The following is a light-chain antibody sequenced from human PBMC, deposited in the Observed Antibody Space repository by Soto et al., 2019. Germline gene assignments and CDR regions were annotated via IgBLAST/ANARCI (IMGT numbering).Light chain of an antibody. Sequence: EIVLTQSPGTLSLSPGERATLSCRASQTVTNNYLAWFQQKPGQAPSLLIYDASRRATGIPDRFSGSGSGTDFTLTINRLEPEDFAVYYCHQSSHSPLTFGGGTKIEIK. CDR3: HQSSHSPLT. CDR2: DAS. CDR1: QTVTNNY. V-gene: IGKV3-20*01. J-gene: IGKJ4*01.